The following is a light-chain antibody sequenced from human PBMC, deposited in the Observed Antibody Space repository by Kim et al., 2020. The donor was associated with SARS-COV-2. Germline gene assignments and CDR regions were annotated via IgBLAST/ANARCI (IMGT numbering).Light chain of an antibody. CDR3: QVWDGTSDHVV. CDR2: YDS. Sequence: APGKTARLSCGGNSVGSYRVLWYQQEPGQAPVLVIYYDSDRPSGIPERFSGSNSGNTATLTISTVEAGDEADYYCQVWDGTSDHVVFGGGTRLTVL. CDR1: SVGSYR. J-gene: IGLJ2*01. V-gene: IGLV3-21*04.